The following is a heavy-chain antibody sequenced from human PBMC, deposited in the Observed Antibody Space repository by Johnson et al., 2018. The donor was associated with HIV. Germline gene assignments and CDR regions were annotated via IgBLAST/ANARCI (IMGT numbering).Heavy chain of an antibody. D-gene: IGHD7-27*01. Sequence: QVQLVESGGGVVQPGRSLRLSCAASGFTFSNFAMHWVRQAPGKGLEWVVVISYDGINKYFADSVKGRFTISRDNSKNSLYLQMNSLRAEDTAVYYCARQLGSDAFDIWGQGTMVTVSS. J-gene: IGHJ3*02. CDR3: ARQLGSDAFDI. V-gene: IGHV3-30*04. CDR1: GFTFSNFA. CDR2: ISYDGINK.